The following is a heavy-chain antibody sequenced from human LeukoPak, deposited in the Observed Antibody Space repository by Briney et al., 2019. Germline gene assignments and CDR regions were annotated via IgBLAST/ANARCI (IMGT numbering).Heavy chain of an antibody. J-gene: IGHJ4*02. CDR3: ASTAVPGATSY. CDR1: GFTFSSFW. CDR2: INTDGSTT. Sequence: PGGSLRLSCAASGFTFSSFWMFWVRQAPGKGLVWVSRINTDGSTTSYADSVKGRFTISRDNAKNTLYLQMNSLRAEDTAVYYCASTAVPGATSYWGRGTLVTVSS. D-gene: IGHD2-2*01. V-gene: IGHV3-74*01.